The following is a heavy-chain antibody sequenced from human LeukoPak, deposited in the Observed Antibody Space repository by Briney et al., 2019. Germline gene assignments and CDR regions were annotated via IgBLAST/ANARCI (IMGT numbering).Heavy chain of an antibody. CDR3: ARIRHGSGSYYKFPFDY. Sequence: ASVKVSCKASGYTFTSYDINWVRQATGQGLEWMGWMNPNSGNTGYAQEFQGRVTITRNTSISTAYMELSSLRSEDTAVYYCARIRHGSGSYYKFPFDYWGQGTLVTVSS. J-gene: IGHJ4*02. V-gene: IGHV1-8*03. CDR1: GYTFTSYD. D-gene: IGHD3-10*01. CDR2: MNPNSGNT.